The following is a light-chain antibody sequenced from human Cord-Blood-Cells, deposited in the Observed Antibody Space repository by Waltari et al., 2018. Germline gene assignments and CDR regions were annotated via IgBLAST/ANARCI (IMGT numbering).Light chain of an antibody. CDR1: QGISSA. V-gene: IGKV1-13*02. J-gene: IGKJ2*01. CDR3: QQFNSYPYT. CDR2: DAS. Sequence: AIHSTQSPSSLPASSGVRALLTCRASQGISSALAWYQQKPGKAPKLLIYDASSLESGVPSRFSGSGSGTDFTLTISSLQPEDFATYYCQQFNSYPYTFGQGTKLEIK.